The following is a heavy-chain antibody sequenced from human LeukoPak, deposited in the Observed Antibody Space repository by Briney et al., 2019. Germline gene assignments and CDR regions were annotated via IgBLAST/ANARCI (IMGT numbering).Heavy chain of an antibody. V-gene: IGHV1-18*01. CDR1: GYTFTSYG. Sequence: GASVKVSCKASGYTFTSYGISWVRQAPGQGLEWMGWISAYNGNTNCAQKLQGRVTMTTDTSTSTAYMELRSLRSDDTAVYYCARDRAYYYGSGSYFNRYYFDYWGQGTLVTVSS. D-gene: IGHD3-10*01. J-gene: IGHJ4*02. CDR2: ISAYNGNT. CDR3: ARDRAYYYGSGSYFNRYYFDY.